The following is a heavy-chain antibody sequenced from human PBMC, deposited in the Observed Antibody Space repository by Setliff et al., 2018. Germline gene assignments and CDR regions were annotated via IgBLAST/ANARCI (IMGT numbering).Heavy chain of an antibody. Sequence: GGSLRLSCAASGFTFARFAMHWVRQAPGKGLEWVAVISYDGINKYYADSVKGRFTISRDNSKNTLYLQMNSLRAEDTAIYYCARDGASFFWSSGLRGQGALVTVSS. J-gene: IGHJ4*02. CDR2: ISYDGINK. D-gene: IGHD3-3*01. CDR3: ARDGASFFWSSGL. CDR1: GFTFARFA. V-gene: IGHV3-30*01.